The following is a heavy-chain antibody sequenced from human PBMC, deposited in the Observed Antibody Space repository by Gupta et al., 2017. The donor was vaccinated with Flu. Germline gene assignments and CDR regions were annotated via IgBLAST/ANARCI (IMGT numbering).Heavy chain of an antibody. CDR1: GGSFSGYY. CDR3: ARGHRTITMIVVPARPFDY. J-gene: IGHJ4*02. D-gene: IGHD3-22*01. V-gene: IGHV4-34*01. CDR2: INHSRST. Sequence: QVQLQQWGAGLLKPSETLSLTCAVYGGSFSGYYWSWIRQPPGKGLEWIGEINHSRSTNYNPSLKSRVTISVDTSKNQFSLKLSSVTAADTAVYYCARGHRTITMIVVPARPFDYWGQGTLVTVSS.